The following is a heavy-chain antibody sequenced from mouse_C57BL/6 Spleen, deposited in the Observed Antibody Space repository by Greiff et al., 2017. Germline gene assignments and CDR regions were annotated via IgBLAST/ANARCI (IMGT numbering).Heavy chain of an antibody. D-gene: IGHD2-3*01. V-gene: IGHV1-82*01. Sequence: QVQLQQSGPELVKPGASVKISCKASGYAFSSSWMNWVKQRPGKGLEWIGRIYPGDGDTNYNGKFKGKATLTADKSSSTAYMQLSSLTSEDSAVYFCARSGVTNAMDYWGQGTSVTVSS. CDR1: GYAFSSSW. J-gene: IGHJ4*01. CDR3: ARSGVTNAMDY. CDR2: IYPGDGDT.